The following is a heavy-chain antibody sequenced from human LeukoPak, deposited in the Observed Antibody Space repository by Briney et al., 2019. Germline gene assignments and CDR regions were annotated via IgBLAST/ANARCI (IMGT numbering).Heavy chain of an antibody. CDR3: ARGKLTFDP. J-gene: IGHJ5*02. CDR1: GYSFSTYW. CDR2: IYPGDSET. D-gene: IGHD4/OR15-4a*01. V-gene: IGHV5-51*01. Sequence: GKSLKISCTASGYSFSTYWIGWVRQMPGKGLEWMGIIYPGDSETIYSPSFQGQVTISADKSTSTAYLRWSSLKASDTAIYYCARGKLTFDPWGQGTLVTVSS.